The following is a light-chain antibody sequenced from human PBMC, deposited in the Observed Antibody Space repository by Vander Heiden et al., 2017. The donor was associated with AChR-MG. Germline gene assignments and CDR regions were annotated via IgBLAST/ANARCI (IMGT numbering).Light chain of an antibody. J-gene: IGLJ1*01. CDR2: RHN. CDR1: SSNIGTNY. CDR3: AAWDDSLSGQV. V-gene: IGLV1-47*01. Sequence: QSVLTQPPSASGTPGQRVTISCSGSSSNIGTNYVSWYQQVPGTAPKLLIYRHNQRPSGVPDRFSGSKSGTSASLAITGLRSEDEADYYCAAWDDSLSGQVFGTGTKVTVL.